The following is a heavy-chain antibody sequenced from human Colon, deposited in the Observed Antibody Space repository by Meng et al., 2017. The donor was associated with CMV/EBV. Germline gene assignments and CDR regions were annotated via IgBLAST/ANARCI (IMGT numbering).Heavy chain of an antibody. D-gene: IGHD1-1*01. CDR2: INPNSGGT. CDR3: ARANWNDGIIENWLDP. Sequence: ASVKVSCKAAGYTFTGYYMHWVRQAPGQGREWMGWINPNSGGTNYAQKFQGRVTMTRNTSISTAYMELSRLRSEDTAVYYCARANWNDGIIENWLDPWGQGTLVTVSS. V-gene: IGHV1-2*02. CDR1: GYTFTGYY. J-gene: IGHJ5*02.